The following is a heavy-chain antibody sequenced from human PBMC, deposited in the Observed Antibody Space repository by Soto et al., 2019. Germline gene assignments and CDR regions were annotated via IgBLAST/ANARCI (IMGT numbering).Heavy chain of an antibody. Sequence: QVQLVQSGAEVKKPGASVKVSCKASGYTFTSYGISWVRQAPGQGLEWMGWISAYNGNTNYAQKLQGRVTMTTDTSTSTAYMELRSLRSDDTAVYYCAVMVRGNKPPRAETYYYYYYGMDVWGQGTTLTVSS. CDR1: GYTFTSYG. CDR3: AVMVRGNKPPRAETYYYYYYGMDV. V-gene: IGHV1-18*01. D-gene: IGHD3-10*01. J-gene: IGHJ6*02. CDR2: ISAYNGNT.